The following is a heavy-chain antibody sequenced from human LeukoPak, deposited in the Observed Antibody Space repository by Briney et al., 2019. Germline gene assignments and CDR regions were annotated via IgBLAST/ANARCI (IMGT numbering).Heavy chain of an antibody. CDR3: ARDVGRGILTGSDAFDI. CDR2: ISSSSSTI. D-gene: IGHD3-9*01. CDR1: GFTFSSYS. Sequence: HPGGSLRLSCAASGFTFSSYSMNWVRQAPGKGLEWVSYISSSSSTIYYADSVKGRFTISRDNAKNSLYLQMNSLRAEDTAVYYCARDVGRGILTGSDAFDIWGQGTMVTVSS. J-gene: IGHJ3*02. V-gene: IGHV3-48*04.